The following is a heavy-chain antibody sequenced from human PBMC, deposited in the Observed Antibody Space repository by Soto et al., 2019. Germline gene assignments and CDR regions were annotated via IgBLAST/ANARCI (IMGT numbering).Heavy chain of an antibody. D-gene: IGHD3-10*01. Sequence: QVQLQESGPGLVKPSETLSLTCTVSGDSIIPYYWSWIRQPPGKGLEWIGYIYYNGSTNYNPSLKSRVTISVDTSKNQFSLKLNSVTATDTAVYYCARGRVGELFQPHYFDYWGQGTLVPVSS. CDR2: IYYNGST. J-gene: IGHJ4*02. CDR1: GDSIIPYY. CDR3: ARGRVGELFQPHYFDY. V-gene: IGHV4-59*08.